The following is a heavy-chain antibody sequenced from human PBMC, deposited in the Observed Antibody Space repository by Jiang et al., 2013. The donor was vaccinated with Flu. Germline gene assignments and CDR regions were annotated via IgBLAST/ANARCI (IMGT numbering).Heavy chain of an antibody. D-gene: IGHD5-18*01. V-gene: IGHV3-23*01. CDR2: ISGSGGST. J-gene: IGHJ4*02. CDR3: AKRGGADTAMVRGGFDY. Sequence: VQLLESGGGLVQPGGSLRLSCAASGFTFSSYAMSWVRQAPGKGLEWVSAISGSGGSTYYADSVKGRFTISRDNSKNTLYLQMNSLRAEDTAVYYCAKRGGADTAMVRGGFDYVGPGNPGHRLL. CDR1: GFTFSSYA.